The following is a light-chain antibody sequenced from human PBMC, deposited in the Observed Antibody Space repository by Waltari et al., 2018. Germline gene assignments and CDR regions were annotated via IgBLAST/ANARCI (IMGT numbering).Light chain of an antibody. J-gene: IGLJ3*02. CDR3: YSTDSSGDDRV. V-gene: IGLV3-10*01. CDR2: EDN. Sequence: SYELTQPPSVSVSPGQTAMITCSGDAVPRTYVYWFQQGAGQAPVMVIYEDNKRPSGIPESFSGSSSGTMATMTITGAQVEDEADYYCYSTDSSGDDRVFGGGTRLTVL. CDR1: AVPRTY.